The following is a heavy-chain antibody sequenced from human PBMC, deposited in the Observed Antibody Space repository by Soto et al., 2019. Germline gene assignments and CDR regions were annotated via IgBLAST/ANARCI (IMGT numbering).Heavy chain of an antibody. CDR1: GDTSTSYY. CDR3: ARDFYDSVGYTWFDY. D-gene: IGHD3-22*01. J-gene: IGHJ5*01. Sequence: PSETLSLTCTVPGDTSTSYYWGWIRQAPGKGLEWIGHIHNSGTSTHNPSLNGRVTISIDMSKKQFSLKLTSLTSADTAVYYCARDFYDSVGYTWFDYWGRGTLVTVSS. CDR2: IHNSGTS. V-gene: IGHV4-59*01.